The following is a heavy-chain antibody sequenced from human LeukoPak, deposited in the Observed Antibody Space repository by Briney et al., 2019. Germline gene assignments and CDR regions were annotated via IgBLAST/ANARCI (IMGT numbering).Heavy chain of an antibody. CDR1: GFTFSSYS. V-gene: IGHV3-48*01. D-gene: IGHD6-19*01. CDR3: ARRSSGWPRTEADY. Sequence: GGSLRLSCAAPGFTFSSYSMNWVRQAPGKGLEWVSYISSSGSTIYYADSVKGRFTISRDNAKNSLYLQMNSLRAEDTAVYYCARRSSGWPRTEADYWGQGTLVTVSS. J-gene: IGHJ4*02. CDR2: ISSSGSTI.